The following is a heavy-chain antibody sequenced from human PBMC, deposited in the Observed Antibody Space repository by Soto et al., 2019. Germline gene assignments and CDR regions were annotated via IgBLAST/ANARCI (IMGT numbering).Heavy chain of an antibody. CDR2: ISAYNGNT. CDR1: GYTFTSYG. Sequence: ASVNCSCKASGYTFTSYGISWVRQAPGQGLEWMGWISAYNGNTNYAQKLQGRVTMTTDTSTSTAYMELRSLRSDDTAVYYCARYYDFWSGYPPPFDYWGQGTLVTVSS. D-gene: IGHD3-3*01. J-gene: IGHJ4*02. V-gene: IGHV1-18*04. CDR3: ARYYDFWSGYPPPFDY.